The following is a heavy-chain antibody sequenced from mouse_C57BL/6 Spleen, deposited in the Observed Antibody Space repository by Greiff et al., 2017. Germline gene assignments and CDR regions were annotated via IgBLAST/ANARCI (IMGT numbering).Heavy chain of an antibody. CDR2: IDPSDSYT. D-gene: IGHD1-1*01. J-gene: IGHJ4*01. Sequence: QVQLQQPGAELVKPGASVKLSCKASGYTFTSYWMQWVKQRPGQCLEWIGEIDPSDSYTNYNQKFKGKATLTVDTSSSTAYMQLSSLTSEDSAVYYCARQLQDYWGQGTSVTVSS. CDR3: ARQLQDY. CDR1: GYTFTSYW. V-gene: IGHV1-50*01.